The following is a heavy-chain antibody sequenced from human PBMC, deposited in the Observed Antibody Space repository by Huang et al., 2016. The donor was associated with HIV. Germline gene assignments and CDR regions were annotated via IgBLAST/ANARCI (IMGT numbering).Heavy chain of an antibody. CDR2: IYYSGKT. Sequence: QLQLQESGPGLVKPSETLSLTCTVSGGSISSSSYYWGWIRQPPGKGLGWFGSIYYSGKTYYNPSLESRVTIAVDTAKNQFSLRLSCVTASDTAVYYCARHDIYCSDGSCSGFDYWGQGSLVTVSS. CDR1: GGSISSSSYY. CDR3: ARHDIYCSDGSCSGFDY. D-gene: IGHD2-15*01. V-gene: IGHV4-39*01. J-gene: IGHJ4*02.